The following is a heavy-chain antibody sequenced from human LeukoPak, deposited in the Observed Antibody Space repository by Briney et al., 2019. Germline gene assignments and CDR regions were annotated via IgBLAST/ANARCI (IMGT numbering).Heavy chain of an antibody. CDR3: AREGLATYYMDV. J-gene: IGHJ6*03. V-gene: IGHV3-30*01. CDR1: GFTFSSYA. CDR2: ISYDGSNK. Sequence: GGSLRLSCAASGFTFSSYAMHWVRQAPGKGLEWVAVISYDGSNKYYADSVKGRFTISRDNSKNTLYLQLNSLRAEDTAVYYCAREGLATYYMDVWGKGPTVTVSS. D-gene: IGHD6-19*01.